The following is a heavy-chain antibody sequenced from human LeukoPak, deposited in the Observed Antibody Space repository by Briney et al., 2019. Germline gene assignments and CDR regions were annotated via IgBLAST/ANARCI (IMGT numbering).Heavy chain of an antibody. CDR3: ANGPKTDTYYYDSRGYGDFDY. D-gene: IGHD3-22*01. CDR1: GFTFSNYV. V-gene: IGHV3-23*01. J-gene: IGHJ4*02. Sequence: GGSLRLSCAASGFTFSNYVMSWVRQVPGKGLEWVSLISGSGDSTYYADSVKGRFTISRDNSKNTLYLQMNSLRAEDTAVYYCANGPKTDTYYYDSRGYGDFDYWGQGTLVTVSS. CDR2: ISGSGDST.